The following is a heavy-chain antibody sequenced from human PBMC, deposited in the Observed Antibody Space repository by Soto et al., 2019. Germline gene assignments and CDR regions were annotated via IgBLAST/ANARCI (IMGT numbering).Heavy chain of an antibody. Sequence: QVQLQESGPGLVKPSETLSLTCTVSGGSISRGGYYWSWIRQNPGKGLEWIGYTYKRVSTDYNPSLKIRVTISVDTSKNQFSLMLTSVTAADTAVYYCARDPAPWGQGTLVTVSS. CDR1: GGSISRGGYY. V-gene: IGHV4-31*03. CDR3: ARDPAP. J-gene: IGHJ5*02. CDR2: TYKRVST.